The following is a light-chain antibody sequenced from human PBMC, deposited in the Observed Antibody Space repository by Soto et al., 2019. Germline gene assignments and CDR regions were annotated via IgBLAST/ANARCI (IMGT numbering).Light chain of an antibody. CDR2: GAS. CDR1: QSFRGL. CDR3: QQYGKLPIT. J-gene: IGKJ5*01. Sequence: EVVLTQSPVTVSLSPGVRATLSCRASQSFRGLLAWYKQKPGQAPRLFIYGASSRATGIPDRFSGSGSGTEFTLTISRLEPEDFAVYYCQQYGKLPITFGQGTRLEIK. V-gene: IGKV3-20*01.